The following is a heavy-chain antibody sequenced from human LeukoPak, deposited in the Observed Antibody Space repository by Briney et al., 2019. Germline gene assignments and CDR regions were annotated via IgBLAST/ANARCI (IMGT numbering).Heavy chain of an antibody. J-gene: IGHJ4*02. CDR2: ISGSGGST. Sequence: HPGGSLRLSCAAPGFTFKNYAMNWVRQAPGKGLEWVSSISGSGGSTYYADSVKGRFTISRDESKNTLYLQMNSLRAEDTAVYYCAKGESGWYAYFDYWGQGTLVTVSS. CDR3: AKGESGWYAYFDY. CDR1: GFTFKNYA. D-gene: IGHD6-19*01. V-gene: IGHV3-23*01.